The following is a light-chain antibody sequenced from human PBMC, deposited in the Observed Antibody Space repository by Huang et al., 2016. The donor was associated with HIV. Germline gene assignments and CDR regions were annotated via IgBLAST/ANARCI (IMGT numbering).Light chain of an antibody. Sequence: DVVMTQSPLSLPVTLGQPASISCRSSQSLVYSDGNTYLNWFQQRPGQSPRRLIYKVSNRDSGVPDRFSGSGSGTDFTLKISRVEAEDVGIYYCVQGTHWPPRTFGQGTKVEVK. CDR3: VQGTHWPPRT. J-gene: IGKJ1*01. V-gene: IGKV2-30*01. CDR2: KVS. CDR1: QSLVYSDGNTY.